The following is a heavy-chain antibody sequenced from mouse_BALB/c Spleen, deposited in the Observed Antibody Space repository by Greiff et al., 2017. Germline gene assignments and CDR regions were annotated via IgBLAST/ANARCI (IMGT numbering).Heavy chain of an antibody. CDR1: GYTFTSYW. J-gene: IGHJ4*01. CDR3: TRWGITTDYYAMDY. Sequence: QVQLKESGAELVRPGASVKLSCKASGYTFTSYWINWVKQRPGQGLEWIGNIYPSDSYTNYNQKFKDKATLTVDKSSSTAYMQLSSPTSEDSAVYYCTRWGITTDYYAMDYWGQGTSVTVSS. V-gene: IGHV1-69*02. CDR2: IYPSDSYT. D-gene: IGHD2-4*01.